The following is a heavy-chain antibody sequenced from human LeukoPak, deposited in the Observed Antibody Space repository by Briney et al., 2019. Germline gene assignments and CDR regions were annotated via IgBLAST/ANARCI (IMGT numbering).Heavy chain of an antibody. J-gene: IGHJ4*02. D-gene: IGHD1-14*01. CDR3: AREGGTGDY. V-gene: IGHV4-38-2*02. CDR2: IYHSGST. Sequence: PSETLSLTCTVSGYSISSGYYWGWIRQPPGKGLEWIGSIYHSGSTYYNPSLKSRVTISVDTSKNQFSLKLSSVTAADTAVYYCAREGGTGDYWGQGTLVTVSS. CDR1: GYSISSGYY.